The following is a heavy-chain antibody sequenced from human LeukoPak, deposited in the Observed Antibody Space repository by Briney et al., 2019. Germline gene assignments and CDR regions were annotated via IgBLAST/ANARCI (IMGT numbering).Heavy chain of an antibody. D-gene: IGHD2-2*01. CDR3: AREYCSSTSCSIFGP. V-gene: IGHV1-2*02. Sequence: ASVKVSCKASGYTFTGYYMHWVRQAPGQGLEWMGWINPNSGGTNYAQKFQGRVTMTRDTSISTAYMELSGLRSDDTAVYYCAREYCSSTSCSIFGPWGQGTLVTVSS. J-gene: IGHJ5*02. CDR1: GYTFTGYY. CDR2: INPNSGGT.